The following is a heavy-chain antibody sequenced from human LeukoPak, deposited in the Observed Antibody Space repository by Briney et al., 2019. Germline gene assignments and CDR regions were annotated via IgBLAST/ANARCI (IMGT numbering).Heavy chain of an antibody. Sequence: PSETLSLTCADYGGSFSGYYWSWIRQPPGKGLEWIGEINHSGSTNYNPSLKSRVTISVDTSKNQFSLKLSSVTAADTAVYYCARGLNWNYNYWGQGTLVTVSS. CDR2: INHSGST. CDR3: ARGLNWNYNY. J-gene: IGHJ4*02. CDR1: GGSFSGYY. V-gene: IGHV4-34*01. D-gene: IGHD1-7*01.